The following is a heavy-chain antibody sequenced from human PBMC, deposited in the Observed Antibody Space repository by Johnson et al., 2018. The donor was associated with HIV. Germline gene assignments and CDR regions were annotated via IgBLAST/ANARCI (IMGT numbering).Heavy chain of an antibody. D-gene: IGHD1-26*01. CDR2: IWYDGTTT. V-gene: IGHV3-30*04. Sequence: QVQLVESGGGVVQPGRSLRLSCAASGFTFSSYAMHWVRQAAGKGLEWVALIWYDGTTTAYADSVKGRYTISRDISTNTVYLQMNSLRAEDTAVYYCARDMVGATFDDAFDIWGQGTMVTVSS. CDR3: ARDMVGATFDDAFDI. CDR1: GFTFSSYA. J-gene: IGHJ3*02.